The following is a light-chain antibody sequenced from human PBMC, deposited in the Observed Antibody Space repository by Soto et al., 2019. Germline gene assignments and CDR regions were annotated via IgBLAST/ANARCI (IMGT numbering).Light chain of an antibody. V-gene: IGLV2-14*01. CDR2: EVS. CDR1: SSDVGGYNY. Sequence: QSALTQPASVSGSPGQSITISCTGSSSDVGGYNYVSWYQQHPGKVPKLMIFEVSNRPSGVSSRFSGSKSGSTASLTISRLQSEDESNYYFVSWTSDNTVVFGAGTKLTVL. CDR3: VSWTSDNTVV. J-gene: IGLJ3*02.